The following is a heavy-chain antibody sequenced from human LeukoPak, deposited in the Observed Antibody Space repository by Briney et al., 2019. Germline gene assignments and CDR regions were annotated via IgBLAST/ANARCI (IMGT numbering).Heavy chain of an antibody. Sequence: NPSETLSLTCTVSGGSISSYYWSWIRQPPGKGLEWVGYISHSGTTSYNSSLKSRVTISVDTSKNQFSLKLTSLTAADTAVYYCAREGQQLVPPFDYWGQGNLVTVSS. CDR3: AREGQQLVPPFDY. V-gene: IGHV4-59*12. CDR1: GGSISSYY. J-gene: IGHJ4*02. D-gene: IGHD6-6*01. CDR2: ISHSGTT.